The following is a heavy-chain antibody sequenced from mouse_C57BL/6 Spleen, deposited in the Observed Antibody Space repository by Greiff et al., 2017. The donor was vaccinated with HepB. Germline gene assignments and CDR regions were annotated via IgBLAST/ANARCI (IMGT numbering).Heavy chain of an antibody. CDR2: IYPSDSET. CDR3: ASNYYGSSYGGY. CDR1: GYTFTSYW. J-gene: IGHJ2*01. V-gene: IGHV1-61*01. D-gene: IGHD1-1*01. Sequence: VQLQQPGAELVRPGSSVKLSCKASGYTFTSYWMDWVKQRPGQGLEWIGNIYPSDSETHYNQKFKDKATLTVDKSSSTAYMQLSSLTSEDSAVYYCASNYYGSSYGGYWGQGTTLTVSS.